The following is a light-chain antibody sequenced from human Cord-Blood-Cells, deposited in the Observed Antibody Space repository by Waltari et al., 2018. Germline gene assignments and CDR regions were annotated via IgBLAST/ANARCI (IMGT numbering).Light chain of an antibody. Sequence: EIVMTQSPATLSVSPGERATLSCRASQSVSSNLAWYQQKPGQAPRLLIDGASTRATGIPARFSGSGSGTEFTLTISSLQSEDFAGYYCQQYNNWPPYTFGQGTKLEIK. CDR3: QQYNNWPPYT. CDR1: QSVSSN. V-gene: IGKV3-15*01. CDR2: GAS. J-gene: IGKJ2*01.